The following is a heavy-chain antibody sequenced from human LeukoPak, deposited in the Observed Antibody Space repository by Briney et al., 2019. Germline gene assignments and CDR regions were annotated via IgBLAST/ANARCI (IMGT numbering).Heavy chain of an antibody. CDR2: ITGSAVST. CDR1: ELTFITYG. CDR3: VRDRDSTGYYDY. J-gene: IGHJ4*02. D-gene: IGHD3-22*01. Sequence: GGSLRLSCAASELTFITYGMTWVRQAPGKGLEWVSAITGSAVSTFYADSVKGRFTISRDNSKNTLYLQMNSLRAEDTALYYCVRDRDSTGYYDYWGQGTLVTVSS. V-gene: IGHV3-23*01.